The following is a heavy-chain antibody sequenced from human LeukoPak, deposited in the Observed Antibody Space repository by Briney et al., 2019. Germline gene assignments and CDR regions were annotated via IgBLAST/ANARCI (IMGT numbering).Heavy chain of an antibody. J-gene: IGHJ3*02. CDR1: GLTFSSYA. Sequence: GGSLRLSCAASGLTFSSYAMHWVRQAPGKGLEWVAVISYDGSNKYYADSVKGRFTISRDNSKNTLYLQMNSLRAEDTAVYYCARDLDAFDIWGQGTMVTVSS. CDR3: ARDLDAFDI. V-gene: IGHV3-30-3*01. CDR2: ISYDGSNK.